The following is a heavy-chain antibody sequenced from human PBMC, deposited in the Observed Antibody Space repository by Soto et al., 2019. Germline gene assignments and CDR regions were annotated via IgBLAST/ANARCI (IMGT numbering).Heavy chain of an antibody. V-gene: IGHV1-18*04. CDR2: ISAYNGNT. CDR1: GYTFTSYG. CDR3: ARRLWSGYDLDAFDI. J-gene: IGHJ3*02. D-gene: IGHD3-3*01. Sequence: QVQLVQSGAEVKKPGASVKVSCKASGYTFTSYGISWVRQAPGQGLEWLGWISAYNGNTNYAQKLQGRVTMPTDTSTSTAYMELRSLRSDDTAVYYGARRLWSGYDLDAFDIWGQGTMVTVSS.